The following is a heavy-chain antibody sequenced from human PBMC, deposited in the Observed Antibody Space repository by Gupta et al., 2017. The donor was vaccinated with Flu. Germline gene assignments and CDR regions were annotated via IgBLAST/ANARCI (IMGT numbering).Heavy chain of an antibody. CDR3: AGDGSGSYYNGMGV. V-gene: IGHV1-69*01. J-gene: IGHJ6*02. D-gene: IGHD5-12*01. CDR2: ILPLTGTS. Sequence: RQAPGHGLEWMGGILPLTGTSTYSQKFQGRVTISAEDATSTVYMVLSGLGSEDTAVYYCAGDGSGSYYNGMGVWGQGTTVTVSS.